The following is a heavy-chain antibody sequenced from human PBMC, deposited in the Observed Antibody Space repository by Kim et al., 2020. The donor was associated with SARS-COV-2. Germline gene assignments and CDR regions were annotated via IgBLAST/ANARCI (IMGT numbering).Heavy chain of an antibody. CDR1: GGSFSGYY. D-gene: IGHD6-19*01. CDR2: INHSGST. J-gene: IGHJ4*02. Sequence: SETLSLTCAVYGGSFSGYYWSWIRQPPGKGLEWIGEINHSGSTNYNPSLKSRVTISVDTSKNQFSLKLSSVTAADTAVYYCARGRPGIAVAGNLDYWGQG. CDR3: ARGRPGIAVAGNLDY. V-gene: IGHV4-34*01.